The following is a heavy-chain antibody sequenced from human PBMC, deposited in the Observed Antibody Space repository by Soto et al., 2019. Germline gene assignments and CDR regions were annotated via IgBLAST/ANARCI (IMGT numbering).Heavy chain of an antibody. CDR3: AIDRITMVRGVIVYKSPFDY. J-gene: IGHJ4*02. V-gene: IGHV4-30-2*01. D-gene: IGHD3-10*01. CDR2: IYHSGST. Sequence: ASETLSLTCAVSGGSISSGGYSWSWIRQPPGKGLEWIGYIYHSGSTYYNPSLKSRVTISVDRSKNQFSLKLSSVTAADTAVYYCAIDRITMVRGVIVYKSPFDYWGQGTLVTVSS. CDR1: GGSISSGGYS.